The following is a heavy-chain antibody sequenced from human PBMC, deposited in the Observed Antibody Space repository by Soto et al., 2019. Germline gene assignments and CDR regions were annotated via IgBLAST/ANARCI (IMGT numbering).Heavy chain of an antibody. CDR2: ISGSGGST. CDR3: ARLTTYLDY. CDR1: GFTFSSYA. V-gene: IGHV3-23*01. Sequence: GSMKLSCAASGFTFSSYAMSWVRQAPGKGLEWVSAISGSGGSTYYADSVKGRFTISRDNSKNTLYLQMNSLRAEDTAVYYCARLTTYLDYCGQGTLVTVSS. D-gene: IGHD4-4*01. J-gene: IGHJ4*02.